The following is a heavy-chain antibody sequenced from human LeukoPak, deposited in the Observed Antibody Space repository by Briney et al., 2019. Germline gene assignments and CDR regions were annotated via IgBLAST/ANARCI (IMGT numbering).Heavy chain of an antibody. Sequence: PGRSLRLSCAASGFTFSSYWMSWVRQAPGKGLEWVANIKQDGSEKYYVDSVKGRFTISRDNAKNSLYLQMNSLRAEDTAVYYCARGEHYYDSSGYYFTSRADLEYFQHWGQGTLVTVSS. CDR1: GFTFSSYW. J-gene: IGHJ1*01. CDR3: ARGEHYYDSSGYYFTSRADLEYFQH. CDR2: IKQDGSEK. V-gene: IGHV3-7*01. D-gene: IGHD3-22*01.